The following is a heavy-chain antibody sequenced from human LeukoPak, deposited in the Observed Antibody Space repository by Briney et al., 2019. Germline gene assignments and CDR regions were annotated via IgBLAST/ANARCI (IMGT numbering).Heavy chain of an antibody. CDR2: ISWNSGNI. D-gene: IGHD2/OR15-2a*01. CDR1: GFTFDDYA. Sequence: GGSLRLSCAGSGFTFDDYAMHWVRQTPGKGLEWFSGISWNSGNIAYADFVGGRFTISRDNAKNSLSLQMNSLSDEDTAVYYCAKDAYGGATFFYYMDVWGKGTTVTVSS. J-gene: IGHJ6*03. CDR3: AKDAYGGATFFYYMDV. V-gene: IGHV3-9*01.